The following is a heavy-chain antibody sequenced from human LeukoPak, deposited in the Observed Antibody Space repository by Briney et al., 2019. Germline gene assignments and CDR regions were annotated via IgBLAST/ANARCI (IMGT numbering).Heavy chain of an antibody. J-gene: IGHJ4*02. Sequence: GSLRLSCAASGFTFSSYNMNWVRQAPGKGLEWVSDISSSSSTIYYADSVKGRFTISRDNDKNSLYLQMNSLRAEDTAVYYCARTYYDFWSGYYSHEGNPFDYWGQGTLVTVSS. V-gene: IGHV3-48*01. CDR2: ISSSSSTI. CDR3: ARTYYDFWSGYYSHEGNPFDY. CDR1: GFTFSSYN. D-gene: IGHD3-3*01.